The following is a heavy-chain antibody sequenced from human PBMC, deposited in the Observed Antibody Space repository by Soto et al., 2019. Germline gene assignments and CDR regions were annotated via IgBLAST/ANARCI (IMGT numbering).Heavy chain of an antibody. V-gene: IGHV3-15*01. J-gene: IGHJ4*02. CDR1: GFTFSNAW. CDR2: IKSKTDGGTT. CDR3: TTDQWRVPFDY. Sequence: EVQLVESGGGLVKPGGSLRLSCAASGFTFSNAWMSWVRQAPGKGLEWVGRIKSKTDGGTTDYAAPVKGRFTISRDDSTNTLYLQMNSLKTEDTAVYYCTTDQWRVPFDYWGQGTLVTVSS. D-gene: IGHD6-19*01.